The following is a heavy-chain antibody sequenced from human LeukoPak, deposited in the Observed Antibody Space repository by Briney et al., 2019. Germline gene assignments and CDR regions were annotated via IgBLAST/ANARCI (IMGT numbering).Heavy chain of an antibody. V-gene: IGHV4-4*07. J-gene: IGHJ3*02. D-gene: IGHD5-12*01. Sequence: SETLSLTCTVSGGSISSYYWSWLRQPAGKGLEWIGHIYTSGSTKYNPSLKGRVTMSVDTSKNQFSLNLSSVTAADTAVYYCARDHEDIVATIWGEGLNIWGQGTVVTVSS. CDR1: GGSISSYY. CDR2: IYTSGST. CDR3: ARDHEDIVATIWGEGLNI.